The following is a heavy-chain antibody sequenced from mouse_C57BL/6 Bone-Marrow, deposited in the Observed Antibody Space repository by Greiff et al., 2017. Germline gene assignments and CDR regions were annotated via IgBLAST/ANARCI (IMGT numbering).Heavy chain of an antibody. V-gene: IGHV1-55*01. CDR3: ARAYYSNYWYFDV. D-gene: IGHD2-5*01. Sequence: QVQLQQPGAELVKPGASVKMSCKASGYTFTSYWITWVKQRPGQGLEWIGDIYPGSGSTNYNEKFKSKATLTVNTSSSTAYMQLSSLTSEASAVYYGARAYYSNYWYFDVWGTGTTVTVSA. CDR1: GYTFTSYW. CDR2: IYPGSGST. J-gene: IGHJ1*03.